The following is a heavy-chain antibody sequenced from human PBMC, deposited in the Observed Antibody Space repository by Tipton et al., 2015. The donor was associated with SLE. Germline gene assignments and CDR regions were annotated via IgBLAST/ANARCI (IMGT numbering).Heavy chain of an antibody. D-gene: IGHD6-19*01. J-gene: IGHJ5*02. Sequence: TLSLTCTVSGGSISSHYWSWIRQPPGKGLEWIGYIYYSGSTNYNPSLKSRVTISVDTSKSQFSLKLSSVTAADTAVYYCARGGDSSGFGWFDPWGQGTLVTVSS. CDR1: GGSISSHY. V-gene: IGHV4-59*11. CDR3: ARGGDSSGFGWFDP. CDR2: IYYSGST.